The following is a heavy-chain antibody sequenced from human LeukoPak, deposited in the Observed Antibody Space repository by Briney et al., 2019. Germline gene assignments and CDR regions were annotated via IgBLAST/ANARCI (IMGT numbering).Heavy chain of an antibody. CDR2: LSGSGGTT. V-gene: IGHV3-23*01. Sequence: GGSLRLSCAASGFTFSSYAMSWVRQAPGKGLEWVSALSGSGGTTYYADSVKGRFTISRDNSKNTLYLQMNSQRAEDTAVYYCAKEPAPRPVAGTFDFWGQGTLVTVSS. J-gene: IGHJ4*02. D-gene: IGHD6-19*01. CDR3: AKEPAPRPVAGTFDF. CDR1: GFTFSSYA.